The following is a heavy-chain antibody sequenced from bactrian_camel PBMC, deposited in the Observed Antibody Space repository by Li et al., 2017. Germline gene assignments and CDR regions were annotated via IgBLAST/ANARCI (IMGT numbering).Heavy chain of an antibody. Sequence: DVKLVESGGGSVQPGGSLSLSCAASGTTNSNYCMGWFRQAPGKEREGVASIYTGSLATNYADSVKGRFTISKDSAKSTVYLQMNSLKPEDTAVYYCAADGEHRDCSGGPYWGQGTQVTVS. CDR3: AADGEHRDCSGGPY. J-gene: IGHJ4*01. V-gene: IGHV3S40*01. CDR1: GTTNSNYC. CDR2: IYTGSLAT. D-gene: IGHD2*01.